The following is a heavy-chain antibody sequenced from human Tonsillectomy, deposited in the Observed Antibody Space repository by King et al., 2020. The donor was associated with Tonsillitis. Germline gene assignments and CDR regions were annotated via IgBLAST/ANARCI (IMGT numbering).Heavy chain of an antibody. CDR2: IYWDDDK. J-gene: IGHJ4*02. D-gene: IGHD6-19*01. CDR3: AHTSDGLVIDY. V-gene: IGHV2-5*02. CDR1: GFSLSTSGVG. Sequence: TLKESGPTLVKPTQTLTLTCTFSGFSLSTSGVGVGWIRQPPGKALEWLALIYWDDDKRYRLSLKSRLTITKDTSKNQVVLTMTNMDPVDTATYFCAHTSDGLVIDYWGQGTLVTVSS.